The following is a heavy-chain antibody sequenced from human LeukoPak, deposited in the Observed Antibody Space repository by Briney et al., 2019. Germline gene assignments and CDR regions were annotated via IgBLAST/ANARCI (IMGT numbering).Heavy chain of an antibody. CDR1: GGSVSSGSYY. J-gene: IGHJ6*04. CDR2: IYYSGST. Sequence: SETLSLTCTVSGGSVSSGSYYWSWIRQPPGKGLEWIGYIYYSGSTNYNPSLKSRVTISVDTSKNQFSLKLSSVTAADTAVYYCARWVLRYFDWLLYSYGMDVWGKGTTVTVSS. V-gene: IGHV4-61*01. D-gene: IGHD3-9*01. CDR3: ARWVLRYFDWLLYSYGMDV.